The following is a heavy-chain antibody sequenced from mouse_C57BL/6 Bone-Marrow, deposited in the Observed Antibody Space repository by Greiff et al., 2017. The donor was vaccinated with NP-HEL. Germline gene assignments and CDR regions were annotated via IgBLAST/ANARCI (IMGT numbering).Heavy chain of an antibody. J-gene: IGHJ2*01. V-gene: IGHV1-55*01. CDR3: ARHYECLDYLDD. Sequence: QVQLQQPGAELVKPGASVKMSCKASGYTFTSYWITWVKQRPGQGLEWIGDIYPGSGSTNYNEKFKSKATLTVDTSSSTAYMQLSSLTSEDSAVYYGARHYECLDYLDDWGQGTTLTVAS. CDR2: IYPGSGST. CDR1: GYTFTSYW. D-gene: IGHD2-4*01.